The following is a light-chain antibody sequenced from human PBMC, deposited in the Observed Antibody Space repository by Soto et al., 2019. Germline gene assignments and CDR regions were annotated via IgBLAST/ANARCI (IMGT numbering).Light chain of an antibody. CDR1: QSISTS. CDR3: QQYNGYPP. CDR2: KAS. V-gene: IGKV1-5*03. Sequence: DIQMTQSASTLSASVGDIVTITCRASQSISTSLAWYQQKPGKAPKLLIYKASILETGVPSRFSGSGSGADFTLTISSVQPDDFATYYCQQYNGYPPFGQVTKVDIK. J-gene: IGKJ1*01.